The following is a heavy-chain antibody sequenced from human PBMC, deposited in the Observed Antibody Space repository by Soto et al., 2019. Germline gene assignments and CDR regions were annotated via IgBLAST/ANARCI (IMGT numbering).Heavy chain of an antibody. CDR3: ARGITIFGVRYFDY. J-gene: IGHJ4*02. Sequence: SETLSLTCTVSGGSISSYYWSWIRQPPGKGLEWIGYIYYSGSTNYNPSLKSRVTISVDTSKNQFSLKLSSVTAADTAVYYCARGITIFGVRYFDYWGQGTLVTGSS. D-gene: IGHD3-3*01. V-gene: IGHV4-59*08. CDR1: GGSISSYY. CDR2: IYYSGST.